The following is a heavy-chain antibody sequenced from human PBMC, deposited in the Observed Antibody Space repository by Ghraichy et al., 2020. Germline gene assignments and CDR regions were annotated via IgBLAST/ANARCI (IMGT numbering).Heavy chain of an antibody. CDR1: GYTFTSYY. CDR3: ARDPFYGSGRLPQYYFDY. V-gene: IGHV1-46*01. J-gene: IGHJ4*02. CDR2: INPSGGST. D-gene: IGHD3-10*01. Sequence: ASVKVSCKASGYTFTSYYMHWVRQAPGQGLEWMGIINPSGGSTSYAQKFQGRVTMTRDTSTSTVYMELSSLRSEDTAVYYCARDPFYGSGRLPQYYFDYWGQGTLVTVSS.